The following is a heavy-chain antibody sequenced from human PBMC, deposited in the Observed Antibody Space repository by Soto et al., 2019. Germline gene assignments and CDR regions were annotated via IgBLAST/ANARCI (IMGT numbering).Heavy chain of an antibody. CDR3: ARGLRSSGYAMDV. V-gene: IGHV3-48*03. Sequence: GGSLRLSCAASWFTFSRYEMNWVRQAPGKGLEWVSYISSSGSTIYYADSVKGRFTISRDNAKNSLYLQMNSLRAEDTAVYYCARGLRSSGYAMDVWGQGTTVTVSS. CDR2: ISSSGSTI. CDR1: WFTFSRYE. D-gene: IGHD6-13*01. J-gene: IGHJ6*02.